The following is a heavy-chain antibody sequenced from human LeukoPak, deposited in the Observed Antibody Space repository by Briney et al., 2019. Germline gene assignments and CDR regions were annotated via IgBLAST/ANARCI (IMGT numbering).Heavy chain of an antibody. CDR1: GFTFSSYE. CDR3: ARAEQWLTFDY. D-gene: IGHD6-19*01. Sequence: GGSLRLSCAASGFTFSSYEMNWVRQAPGKGLEWVSYISSSGSTIYYADSVKGRFTISRDNAKNSLYLQMNSLRAEDTAVYYCARAEQWLTFDYWGRGTLVTVSS. CDR2: ISSSGSTI. J-gene: IGHJ4*02. V-gene: IGHV3-48*03.